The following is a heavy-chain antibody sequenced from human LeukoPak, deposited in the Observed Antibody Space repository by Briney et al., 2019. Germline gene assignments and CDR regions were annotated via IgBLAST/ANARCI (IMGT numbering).Heavy chain of an antibody. CDR1: GGSISSYY. CDR3: ARGDYGSGSFPQFDP. J-gene: IGHJ5*02. V-gene: IGHV4-59*01. D-gene: IGHD3-10*01. Sequence: SETLSLTCTVSGGSISSYYWSWIRQPPGKGLEWIGYIYYSGSTNYNPSLKSRVTISVDTSKNQFSLKLSSVTAADTAVYYCARGDYGSGSFPQFDPWGQGTLVTVSS. CDR2: IYYSGST.